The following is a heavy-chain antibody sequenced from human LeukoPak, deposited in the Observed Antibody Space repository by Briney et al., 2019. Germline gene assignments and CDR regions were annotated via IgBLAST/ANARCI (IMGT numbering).Heavy chain of an antibody. J-gene: IGHJ6*03. CDR3: ARGGHYDFWSGYYRYYHYMDV. V-gene: IGHV1-2*02. CDR2: INPNSGGT. CDR1: GYTFTGYY. D-gene: IGHD3-3*01. Sequence: ASVKVSCKASGYTFTGYYMHWVRQAPGQGLEWMGWINPNSGGTNYAQKFQGRVTMTRDTSISTAYMELSRLRSDDTAVYYCARGGHYDFWSGYYRYYHYMDVWGKGTTVTVSS.